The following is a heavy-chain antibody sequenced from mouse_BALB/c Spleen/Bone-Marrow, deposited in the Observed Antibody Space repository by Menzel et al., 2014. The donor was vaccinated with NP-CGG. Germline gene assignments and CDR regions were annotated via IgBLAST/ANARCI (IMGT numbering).Heavy chain of an antibody. D-gene: IGHD3-2*01. CDR1: GYTFTSYV. V-gene: IGHV1-14*01. Sequence: LVESGPELVKPGASVKMSCKASGYTFTSYVMHWVKQKPGQGLEWIGYINPYNDGTQYNEKFKGKATLTSDKSSSTAYMEPNSLTSEDSAVYYCARPRQLGLTYYVDYWGQGTTLTVSS. CDR3: ARPRQLGLTYYVDY. CDR2: INPYNDGT. J-gene: IGHJ2*01.